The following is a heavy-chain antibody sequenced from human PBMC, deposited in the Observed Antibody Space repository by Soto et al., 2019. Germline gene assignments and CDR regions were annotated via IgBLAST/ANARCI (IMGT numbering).Heavy chain of an antibody. J-gene: IGHJ6*02. Sequence: SVKVSCKASGGTFSSFAFTWVRQAPGQGLEWMGGIIPILRKANYAQKFQGRVTITADDSTSTAYMEMSSLRSEDTAIYYCTFIRGQLWSYYNVDVWSQGTTVTVSS. CDR2: IIPILRKA. CDR3: TFIRGQLWSYYNVDV. V-gene: IGHV1-69*10. CDR1: GGTFSSFA. D-gene: IGHD5-18*01.